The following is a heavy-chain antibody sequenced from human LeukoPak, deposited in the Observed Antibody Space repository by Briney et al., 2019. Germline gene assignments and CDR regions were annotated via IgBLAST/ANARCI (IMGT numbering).Heavy chain of an antibody. CDR3: ARGLWFGEFAFDY. Sequence: ASVKVSCKASGGTFSSYAISWVRQAPGQGIEWMGGIIPIFGTANYAQKFQGRVTITADKSTSTAYMELSSLRSEDMAVYYCARGLWFGEFAFDYWGQGTLVTVSS. J-gene: IGHJ4*02. CDR1: GGTFSSYA. V-gene: IGHV1-69*06. CDR2: IIPIFGTA. D-gene: IGHD3-10*01.